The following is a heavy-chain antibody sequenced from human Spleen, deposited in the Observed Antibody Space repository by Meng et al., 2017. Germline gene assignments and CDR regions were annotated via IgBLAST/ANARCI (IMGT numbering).Heavy chain of an antibody. CDR2: INPKSGDT. V-gene: IGHV1-2*06. Sequence: QRGLPGAEVKKPGASVKVSCKPSGYNFPDYYIHWVRRAPGQGLEWMGRINPKSGDTHYAQKFQARVTMTGDTSISTAYMELSGLRSDDTAMYYCARDEDISAAGKLFGDYWGQGTLVTVSS. D-gene: IGHD6-25*01. CDR1: GYNFPDYY. J-gene: IGHJ4*02. CDR3: ARDEDISAAGKLFGDY.